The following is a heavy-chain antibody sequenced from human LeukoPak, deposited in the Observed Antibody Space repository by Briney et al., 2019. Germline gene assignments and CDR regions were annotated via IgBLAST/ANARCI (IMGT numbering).Heavy chain of an antibody. Sequence: SGGSLRLSCAASGFTFSSYAMHWDRQAPGKGLEWVAVISYDGSNKYYADSVKGRFTISRDNSKNTLYLQMNSLRAEDTAVYYCARDGVVPAAISDAFDIWGQGTMVTVSS. CDR3: ARDGVVPAAISDAFDI. D-gene: IGHD2-2*02. J-gene: IGHJ3*02. CDR1: GFTFSSYA. V-gene: IGHV3-30-3*01. CDR2: ISYDGSNK.